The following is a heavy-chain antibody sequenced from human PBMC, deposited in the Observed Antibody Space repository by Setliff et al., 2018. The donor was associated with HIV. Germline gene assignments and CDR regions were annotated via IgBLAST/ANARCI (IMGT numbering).Heavy chain of an antibody. V-gene: IGHV2-5*02. CDR2: IYWDDDK. D-gene: IGHD2-2*01. CDR1: GFSLSTSGVG. CDR3: AHSYCSSTSCYPHYYYYMDV. Sequence: GSGPTLVNPTQTLTLTCTFSGFSLSTSGVGVGWIRQPPGKALEWLALIYWDDDKRYSPSLESRPTITKDTSKNQVVLTMTNMDPVDTATYYCAHSYCSSTSCYPHYYYYMDVWGKGTTVTVSS. J-gene: IGHJ6*03.